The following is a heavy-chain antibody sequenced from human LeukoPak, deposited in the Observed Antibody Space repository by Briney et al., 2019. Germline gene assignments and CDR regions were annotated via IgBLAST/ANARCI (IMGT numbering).Heavy chain of an antibody. V-gene: IGHV3-74*01. CDR1: GITLSSSW. CDR3: ARERFHYDV. Sequence: PGRSLRLSCEASGITLSSSWMHWVRQSPAKGPVWVARITSDGTDIKYADSVKGRFTLSRDNAKNTLYLQMNSLRVEDTALYYCARERFHYDVWGQGTLVTVSS. J-gene: IGHJ4*02. D-gene: IGHD3-22*01. CDR2: ITSDGTDI.